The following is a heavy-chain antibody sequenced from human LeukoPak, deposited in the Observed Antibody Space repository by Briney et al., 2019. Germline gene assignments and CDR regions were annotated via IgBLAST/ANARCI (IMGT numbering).Heavy chain of an antibody. CDR3: ARDRSMGGY. CDR1: GGSISSSSYY. Sequence: SETLSLTCTVSGGSISSSSYYWGWIRQPPGKGLEWIGSIYYSGSTYYNPSLKSRVTISVDTSKNQFSLKLSSVTAADTAVYYCARDRSMGGYWGQGTLVTVSS. J-gene: IGHJ4*02. CDR2: IYYSGST. D-gene: IGHD3-16*01. V-gene: IGHV4-39*02.